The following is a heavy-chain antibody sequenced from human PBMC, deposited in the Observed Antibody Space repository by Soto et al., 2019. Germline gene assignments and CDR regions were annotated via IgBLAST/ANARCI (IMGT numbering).Heavy chain of an antibody. CDR1: GGSISNYY. D-gene: IGHD3-10*01. V-gene: IGHV4-4*07. CDR2: IYCTGST. Sequence: PSETLSLTCTVSGGSISNYYWSWIRQPAGKGLEWIGHIYCTGSTNYNPSLKSRVTMSVDTSKKQFSLKLTSVTAADTAVYYCARQRGNYFDYWGQGSLVTVSS. CDR3: ARQRGNYFDY. J-gene: IGHJ4*02.